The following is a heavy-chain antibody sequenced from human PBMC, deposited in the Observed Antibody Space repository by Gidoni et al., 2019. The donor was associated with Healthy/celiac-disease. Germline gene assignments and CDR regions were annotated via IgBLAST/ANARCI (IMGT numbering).Heavy chain of an antibody. J-gene: IGHJ3*02. CDR2: IRSKANSYAT. CDR3: TRQPVGAFDI. V-gene: IGHV3-73*02. CDR1: GFTFSGSA. Sequence: EVQLVESGGGLVQPGGSLKLSCAASGFTFSGSAMHWVRQASGKGLEWVGRIRSKANSYATAYAASVKGRFTISRDDSKNTAYLQMNSLKTEDTAVYYCTRQPVGAFDIWGQGTMVTVSS.